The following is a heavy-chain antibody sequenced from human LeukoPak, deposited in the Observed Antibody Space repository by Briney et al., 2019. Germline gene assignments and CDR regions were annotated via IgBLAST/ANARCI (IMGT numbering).Heavy chain of an antibody. D-gene: IGHD5-18*01. Sequence: PGGSLRLSCAASGFTFSSHWMNWVRQAPGKGLEWVANIKEDGSEKYYVDSVKGRFTISRDNAKNSLYLQMNSLRAEDTAVYYCAKGPAMVIYYFDYWGQGTLVTVSS. V-gene: IGHV3-7*05. J-gene: IGHJ4*02. CDR2: IKEDGSEK. CDR1: GFTFSSHW. CDR3: AKGPAMVIYYFDY.